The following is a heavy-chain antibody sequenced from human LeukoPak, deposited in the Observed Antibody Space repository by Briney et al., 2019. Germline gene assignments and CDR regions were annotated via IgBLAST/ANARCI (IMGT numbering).Heavy chain of an antibody. CDR1: GGSISSGGYS. CDR2: IYHSGST. V-gene: IGHV4-30-2*01. CDR3: ARGALYYYYGMDV. Sequence: PSQTLSLTCAVSGGSISSGGYSWSWIRQPPGKGLEWIGYIYHSGSTYYNPSLKSRVTISVDRSKNQFSLKLSSVTAADTAVYCCARGALYYYYGMDVWGQGTTVTVSS. J-gene: IGHJ6*02.